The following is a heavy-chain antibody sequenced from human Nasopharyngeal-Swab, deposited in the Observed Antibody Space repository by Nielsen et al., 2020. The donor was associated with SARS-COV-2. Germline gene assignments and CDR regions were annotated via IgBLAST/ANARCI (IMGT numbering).Heavy chain of an antibody. J-gene: IGHJ4*02. CDR1: GFTLSDYA. D-gene: IGHD3-10*01. Sequence: GESLKISCAAFGFTLSDYAMHWVRQAPGKGLEWVALFSYDGSKRYFADSMKGRFSISRDNIKNMLYLQMDSLRADDTAVYYCAKDHFYDSGSYDRPYFDFWGQGTLVTVSS. V-gene: IGHV3-30*18. CDR2: FSYDGSKR. CDR3: AKDHFYDSGSYDRPYFDF.